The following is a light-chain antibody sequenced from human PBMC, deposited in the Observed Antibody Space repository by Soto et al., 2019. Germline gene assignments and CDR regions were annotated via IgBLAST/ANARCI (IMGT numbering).Light chain of an antibody. Sequence: EIVLTQSPGTLSLSPCERATLSARASQSVSSSFLAWYQQKPGQAPRLLIYGASSRATGIPDRFSGSGSGTDFTLTISRLEPEDFAVYYCQQYGSSPFTFGPGTKVDIK. CDR1: QSVSSSF. J-gene: IGKJ3*01. CDR3: QQYGSSPFT. CDR2: GAS. V-gene: IGKV3-20*01.